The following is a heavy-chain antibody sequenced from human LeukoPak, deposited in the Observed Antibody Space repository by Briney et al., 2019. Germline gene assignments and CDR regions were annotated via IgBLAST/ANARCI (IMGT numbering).Heavy chain of an antibody. V-gene: IGHV3-23*01. Sequence: GGSLRLSCAASGFTFSSYSMSWVRQAPGKGLEWASGIDYSGGATNYADSVQGRFTVSRDNSKNTLYLQMNNLRAEDTAVYYCATTRVCGGVLLRPSCLYFEDWGQGALVTVSS. D-gene: IGHD3-10*01. CDR3: ATTRVCGGVLLRPSCLYFED. J-gene: IGHJ4*02. CDR2: IDYSGGAT. CDR1: GFTFSSYS.